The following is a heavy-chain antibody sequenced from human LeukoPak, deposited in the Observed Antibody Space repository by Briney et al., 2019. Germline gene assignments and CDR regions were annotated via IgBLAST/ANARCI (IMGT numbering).Heavy chain of an antibody. CDR1: GGTFSSYA. CDR3: ARSRKSYYSGGSCYWFDY. V-gene: IGHV1-69*04. J-gene: IGHJ4*02. Sequence: SVKVSCKASGGTFSSYAISWVRQAPGQGLEWMGRIIPIFGIANYAQKFQGRVTITADKSTSTAYMELSSLRSEDTAVYYCARSRKSYYSGGSCYWFDYWGQGTLVTVSS. CDR2: IIPIFGIA. D-gene: IGHD2-15*01.